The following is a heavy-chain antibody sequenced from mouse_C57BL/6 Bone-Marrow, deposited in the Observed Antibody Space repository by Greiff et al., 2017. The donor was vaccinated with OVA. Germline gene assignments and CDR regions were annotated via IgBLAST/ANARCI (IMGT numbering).Heavy chain of an antibody. J-gene: IGHJ2*01. CDR2: IYPRSGNT. V-gene: IGHV1-81*01. CDR1: GYTFTSYG. Sequence: VQLVESGAELVRPGASVKLSCKASGYTFTSYGISWVKQRPGQGLEWIGEIYPRSGNTYYNEKFKGKATLTADKTSSTAYMELRSLTSEDAAVYFGAKSGGNYGVDYWGQGTTLTVSS. CDR3: AKSGGNYGVDY. D-gene: IGHD2-1*01.